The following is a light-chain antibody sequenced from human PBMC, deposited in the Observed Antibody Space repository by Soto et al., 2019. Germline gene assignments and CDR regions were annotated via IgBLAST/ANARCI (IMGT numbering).Light chain of an antibody. CDR3: SSYAPDSTYV. Sequence: QSVLTQPASVSGSPGQSITISCTGTSSDIGAYDYVSWYQQHPGRAPELMIFDVSNRPSWVSNRFSGSKSGNTASLTISGLQAEDEADYFCSSYAPDSTYVFGAGTKLTVL. V-gene: IGLV2-14*03. CDR2: DVS. J-gene: IGLJ1*01. CDR1: SSDIGAYDY.